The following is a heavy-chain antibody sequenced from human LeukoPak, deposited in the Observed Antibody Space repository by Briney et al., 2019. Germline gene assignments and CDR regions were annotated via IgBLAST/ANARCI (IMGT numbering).Heavy chain of an antibody. V-gene: IGHV1-18*01. D-gene: IGHD1-26*01. CDR2: ISAYNGNT. Sequence: ASVKVSCKTSHYTFTNYGISWVRQAPGQGLEWMGWISAYNGNTNYAQKLQGRVTMTTDTSTSTAYMELRSLRSDDTAVYYCARDISGGSYRSLGYWGQGTLVTVSS. CDR1: HYTFTNYG. J-gene: IGHJ4*02. CDR3: ARDISGGSYRSLGY.